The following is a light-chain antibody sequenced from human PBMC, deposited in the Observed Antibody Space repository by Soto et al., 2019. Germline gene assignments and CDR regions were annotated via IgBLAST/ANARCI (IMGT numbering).Light chain of an antibody. V-gene: IGKV1-9*01. Sequence: IQVTQSPSSLSASVGDRITITCRASQGVSTYLAWYQQKPGKAPKLLIYAAYTFQSGVPSRFSGGGSGTDFTLTISSLQPEDFATYYCHQLNRNPTFGGGTKVEIK. CDR3: HQLNRNPT. J-gene: IGKJ4*01. CDR2: AAY. CDR1: QGVSTY.